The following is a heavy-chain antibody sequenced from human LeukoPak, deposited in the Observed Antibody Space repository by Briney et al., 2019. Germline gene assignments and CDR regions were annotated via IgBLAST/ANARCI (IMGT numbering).Heavy chain of an antibody. D-gene: IGHD2-2*01. CDR2: ISGSGGST. V-gene: IGHV3-23*01. CDR1: GFTFSSYA. J-gene: IGHJ5*02. Sequence: GGSLRLSCAASGFTFSSYAMSWVRQAPGKGLEWVSAISGSGGSTYYADSVKGRFTISRDNSKNTLYLQMNSLRAEDTAVYYCAKDIVVVPAASNWFDPWGQGTLVTVSS. CDR3: AKDIVVVPAASNWFDP.